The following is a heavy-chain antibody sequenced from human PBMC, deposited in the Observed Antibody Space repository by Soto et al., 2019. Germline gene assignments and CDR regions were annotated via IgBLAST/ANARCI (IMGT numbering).Heavy chain of an antibody. J-gene: IGHJ5*02. CDR3: AKDRGSGSTGWYNGWFDP. V-gene: IGHV3-23*01. D-gene: IGHD6-13*01. CDR1: GFTFSSYA. CDR2: ISGSGGST. Sequence: EVQLLESGGGLVQPGGSLRLSCAASGFTFSSYAMSWVRQAPGKGLEWVSTISGSGGSTYDADSVKGRFTISTDNSRNTLYLQMNSLGAEDTAVYYCAKDRGSGSTGWYNGWFDPWGQGTLVTVSS.